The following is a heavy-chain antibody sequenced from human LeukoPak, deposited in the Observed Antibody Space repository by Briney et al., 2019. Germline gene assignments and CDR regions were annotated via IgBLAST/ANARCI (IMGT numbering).Heavy chain of an antibody. CDR1: GGSISSYY. Sequence: SETLSLTCTVSGGSISSYYWSWIRQPPGKGLEWIGYIYYSGSTNYNPSLKSRVTISVDTSKNPVSLKMSSVTAADAAVYYCARGGYSGYEFFDPWAQGPLVTVSS. V-gene: IGHV4-59*12. J-gene: IGHJ5*02. CDR3: ARGGYSGYEFFDP. CDR2: IYYSGST. D-gene: IGHD5-12*01.